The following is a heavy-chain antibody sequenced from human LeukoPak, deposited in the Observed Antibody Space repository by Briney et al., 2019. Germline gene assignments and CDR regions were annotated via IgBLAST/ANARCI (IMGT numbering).Heavy chain of an antibody. D-gene: IGHD2-15*01. CDR1: GGSFSGYY. V-gene: IGHV4-34*01. CDR2: INHSGST. CDR3: ARSRQMLGYCSGGSCYGSYYYYYGMDV. Sequence: SETLSLTCAVYGGSFSGYYWSWIRQPPGKGLEWIGEINHSGSTNYNPSLKSRATISVDTSKNQFSLKLSSVTAADTAVYYCARSRQMLGYCSGGSCYGSYYYYYGMDVWGQGTTVTVSS. J-gene: IGHJ6*02.